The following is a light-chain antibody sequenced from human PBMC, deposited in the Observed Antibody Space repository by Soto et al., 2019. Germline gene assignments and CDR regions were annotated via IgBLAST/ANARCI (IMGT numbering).Light chain of an antibody. Sequence: QSALTQPASVSGSPGQSITISCTGTSSDIGTYKYVSWFQQHPGKAPKLIIFEVSNRPSGISDRFSGFKSANTAYLTISGVQPEDEADDHCSSYTTIKTVVFGGGTKLTVL. CDR3: SSYTTIKTVV. V-gene: IGLV2-14*01. CDR1: SSDIGTYKY. CDR2: EVS. J-gene: IGLJ2*01.